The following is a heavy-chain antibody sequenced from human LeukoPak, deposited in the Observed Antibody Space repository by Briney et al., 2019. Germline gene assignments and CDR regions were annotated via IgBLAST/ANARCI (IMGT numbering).Heavy chain of an antibody. D-gene: IGHD4-17*01. CDR2: IDSGGSYI. J-gene: IGHJ6*02. CDR1: TFTFGSYT. V-gene: IGHV3-21*01. Sequence: GGSLRLSCAASTFTFGSYTMNWVRQAPGKGLEWVPSIDSGGSYIYFADSVKGRFTISRDNAKKSVYLQLNSLRAEDTAVYYCARQFDYGYYYGMDVWGQGTTVTVTS. CDR3: ARQFDYGYYYGMDV.